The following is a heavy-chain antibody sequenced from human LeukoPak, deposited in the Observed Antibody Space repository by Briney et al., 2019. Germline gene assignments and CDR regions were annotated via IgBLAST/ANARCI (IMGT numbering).Heavy chain of an antibody. Sequence: SGGSLRLSCAASGFTFSSYSMSWVRQAPGKGLEWVSSISSSRSYIYYADSVKGRFTISRDNAKNSLYLQMNSLRAEDTAVYYCANPWSALDYGDYGHWGQGTLVTVSS. CDR3: ANPWSALDYGDYGH. CDR2: ISSSRSYI. CDR1: GFTFSSYS. V-gene: IGHV3-21*01. D-gene: IGHD4-17*01. J-gene: IGHJ4*02.